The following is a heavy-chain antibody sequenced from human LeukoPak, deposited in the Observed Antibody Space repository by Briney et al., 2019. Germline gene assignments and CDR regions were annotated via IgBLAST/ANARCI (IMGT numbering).Heavy chain of an antibody. CDR2: ISGRGDGA. J-gene: IGHJ4*02. V-gene: IGHV3-23*01. CDR1: GITVSNYD. CDR3: AKGYIQLWWFDY. Sequence: GGSLRLSCVVSGITVSNYDMSWVRQAPGKGLQWVSLISGRGDGAHYADSVKGRFTISRDNSKNTVYLQMTNLRAEDTAVYYCAKGYIQLWWFDYWGQGTLVTVSS. D-gene: IGHD2-21*01.